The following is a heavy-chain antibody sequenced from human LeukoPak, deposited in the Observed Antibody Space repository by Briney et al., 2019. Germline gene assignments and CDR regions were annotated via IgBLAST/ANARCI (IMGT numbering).Heavy chain of an antibody. Sequence: SETLSLTCAVYGGSLSGYYWSWIRQPPGKGLEWIGEINHSGITNYNPPLTSRAPISVDTSKNQFPLNLRSVTAADTAVYYCARGVMSPRISAAGRRTHFDSWGQGTLVTVSS. CDR2: INHSGIT. V-gene: IGHV4-34*01. D-gene: IGHD6-13*01. CDR3: ARGVMSPRISAAGRRTHFDS. J-gene: IGHJ4*02. CDR1: GGSLSGYY.